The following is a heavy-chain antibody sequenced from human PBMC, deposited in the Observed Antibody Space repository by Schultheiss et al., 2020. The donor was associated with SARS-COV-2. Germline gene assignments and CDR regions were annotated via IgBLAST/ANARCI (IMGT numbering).Heavy chain of an antibody. J-gene: IGHJ4*02. D-gene: IGHD5-12*01. CDR2: ISYDGSNK. Sequence: GESLKISCAASGFTFSSNYMSWVRQAPGKGLEWVAVISYDGSNKYYADSVKGRFTISRDNSKNTLYLQMNSLRAEDTAVYYCARDIGGYDAYFDYWGQGTLVTVSS. CDR1: GFTFSSNY. CDR3: ARDIGGYDAYFDY. V-gene: IGHV3-30*03.